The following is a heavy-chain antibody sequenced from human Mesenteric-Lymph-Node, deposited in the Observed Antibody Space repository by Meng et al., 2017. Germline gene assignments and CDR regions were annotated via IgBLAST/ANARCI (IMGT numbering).Heavy chain of an antibody. J-gene: IGHJ4*02. CDR2: INPNSGGT. Sequence: ASVKVSCKASGYTFTGYYMHWVRQAPGQGLEWMGRINPNSGGTNYAQKFQGRVTMTRDTSISTAYMELSRLRSDDTAVYYCARDRTMVRGAYYFDYWGQGTLVTVSS. V-gene: IGHV1-2*06. CDR1: GYTFTGYY. CDR3: ARDRTMVRGAYYFDY. D-gene: IGHD3-10*01.